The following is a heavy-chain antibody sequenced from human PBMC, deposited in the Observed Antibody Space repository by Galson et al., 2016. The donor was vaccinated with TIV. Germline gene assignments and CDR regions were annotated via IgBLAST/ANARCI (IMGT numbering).Heavy chain of an antibody. V-gene: IGHV6-1*01. CDR1: GDSVSSNRAA. CDR3: ARDRGVMDTGFDI. D-gene: IGHD5-18*01. CDR2: TYYRSEWYT. J-gene: IGHJ4*02. Sequence: CATSGDSVSSNRAAWNWIRQSPLRGLEWLGKTYYRSEWYTEYAESVKSRISINPDTSNNQVSLQLNFVTPEDTALYFCARDRGVMDTGFDIWGQGALVTVSS.